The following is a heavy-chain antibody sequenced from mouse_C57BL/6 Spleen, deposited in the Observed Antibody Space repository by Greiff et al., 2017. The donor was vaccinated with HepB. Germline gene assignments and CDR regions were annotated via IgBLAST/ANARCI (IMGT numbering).Heavy chain of an antibody. V-gene: IGHV1-4*01. CDR1: GYTFTSYT. J-gene: IGHJ2*01. D-gene: IGHD1-1*01. CDR3: ARGDYYGTFDY. CDR2: INPSSGYT. Sequence: QVQLQQSGAELARPGASVKMSCKASGYTFTSYTMHWVNQRPGQGLEWIGYINPSSGYTKYNQKFKDKATLTADKSSSTAYMQLSSLTSEDSAVYYCARGDYYGTFDYWGQGTTLTVSS.